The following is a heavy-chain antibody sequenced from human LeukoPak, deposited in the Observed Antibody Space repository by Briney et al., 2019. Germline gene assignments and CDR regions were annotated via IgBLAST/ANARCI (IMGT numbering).Heavy chain of an antibody. CDR1: GGSFSSGGYY. D-gene: IGHD2-2*01. Sequence: SQTLSLTCTVSGGSFSSGGYYWSWIRQHPGKGLEWIGYIYYSGSTYYNPSLKSRVTISVDTSKNQFSLKLSSVTAADTAVYYCARSPPYCSSTSCSWFDPWGQGTLVTVSS. CDR2: IYYSGST. V-gene: IGHV4-31*03. CDR3: ARSPPYCSSTSCSWFDP. J-gene: IGHJ5*02.